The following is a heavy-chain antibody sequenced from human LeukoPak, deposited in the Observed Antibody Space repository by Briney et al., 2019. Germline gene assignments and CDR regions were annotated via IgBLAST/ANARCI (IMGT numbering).Heavy chain of an antibody. CDR2: INPNSGGT. D-gene: IGHD2-2*01. V-gene: IGHV1-2*02. CDR1: GYTFTGYY. J-gene: IGHJ4*02. Sequence: APVKVSCKASGYTFTGYYMHWVRQAPGQGLEWMGWINPNSGGTNYAQKFQGRVTMTRDTSISTAYMELSRLRSDDTAVYYCARAPLGYCSSTSCYVRYYFDYWGQGTLVTVSS. CDR3: ARAPLGYCSSTSCYVRYYFDY.